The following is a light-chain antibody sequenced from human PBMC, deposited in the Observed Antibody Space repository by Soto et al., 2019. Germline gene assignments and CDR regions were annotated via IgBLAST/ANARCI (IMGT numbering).Light chain of an antibody. CDR3: QSYDSSIVV. V-gene: IGLV6-57*04. J-gene: IGLJ2*01. CDR2: EDN. CDR1: SGSIASNY. Sequence: VTQPHSVSESPGKTVTISCTRSSGSIASNYVQWYQQRPGSAPTTVIYEDNQRPSGVPDRFSGSIDSSSNSASLTISGLKTEDEADYYCQSYDSSIVVFGGGTKLTVL.